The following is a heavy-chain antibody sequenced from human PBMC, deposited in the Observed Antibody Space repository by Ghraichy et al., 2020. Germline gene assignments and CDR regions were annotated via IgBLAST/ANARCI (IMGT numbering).Heavy chain of an antibody. V-gene: IGHV5-51*01. CDR3: ARGPVAQY. J-gene: IGHJ4*02. Sequence: GESLNISCRGSGYSFTTYWIGWARQVSGRGLEWMGFIFPGDSDTTYSPSFEGQVTISADKSIGTVYLQWTSLTTSDTAIYYCARGPVAQYWGQGTLVTVSS. CDR1: GYSFTTYW. D-gene: IGHD6-19*01. CDR2: IFPGDSDT.